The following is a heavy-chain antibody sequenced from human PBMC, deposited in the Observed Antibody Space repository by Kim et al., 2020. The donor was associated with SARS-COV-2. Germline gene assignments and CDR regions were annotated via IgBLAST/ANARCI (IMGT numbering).Heavy chain of an antibody. CDR3: RGLTDAFDI. Sequence: SETLSLTCTVSGGSISSYYWSWIRQPPGKGLEWIGYIYYSGSTNYNPSLKSRVTISVDTSKNQFSLKLSSVTAADTAVYYCRGLTDAFDIWGQGTMVTVSS. D-gene: IGHD3-16*01. J-gene: IGHJ3*02. CDR2: IYYSGST. V-gene: IGHV4-59*08. CDR1: GGSISSYY.